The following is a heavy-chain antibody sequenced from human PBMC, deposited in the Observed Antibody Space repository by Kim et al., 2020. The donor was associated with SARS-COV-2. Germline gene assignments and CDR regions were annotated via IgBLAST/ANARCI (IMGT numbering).Heavy chain of an antibody. J-gene: IGHJ4*02. CDR2: IKSKTDGGKT. V-gene: IGHV3-15*01. Sequence: GGSLRLSCAASGFTFSNAWMSWVRQAPGKGLEWVGRIKSKTDGGKTDYAAPVKGRFTISRDDSKNTLYLQMNSLKTEDTAVYYCTTIRGPYYYGSGSYYNGYFDYWGQGTLVTVSS. D-gene: IGHD3-10*01. CDR3: TTIRGPYYYGSGSYYNGYFDY. CDR1: GFTFSNAW.